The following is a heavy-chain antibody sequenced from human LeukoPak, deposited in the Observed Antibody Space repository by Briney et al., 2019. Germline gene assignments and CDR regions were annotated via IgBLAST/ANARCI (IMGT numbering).Heavy chain of an antibody. CDR1: GVSISRGYY. Sequence: SETLSLTCTVSGVSISRGYYWGWIRQSPGKGLEWIGNIYHTGSTSYNPSLESRVTISLDLSKNQFSLRLSSVTAADTALYYCVREGPIRFSEQIDYWGQGTLVTVSS. CDR2: IYHTGST. D-gene: IGHD4-17*01. CDR3: VREGPIRFSEQIDY. J-gene: IGHJ4*02. V-gene: IGHV4-38-2*02.